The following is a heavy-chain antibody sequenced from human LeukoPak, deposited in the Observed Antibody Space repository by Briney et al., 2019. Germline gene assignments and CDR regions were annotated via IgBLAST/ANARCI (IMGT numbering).Heavy chain of an antibody. Sequence: GGSLRLSCVASGFTFGKYWMSWVRQAPGKGLEWVANIKLDGSEKNYVDSVKGRFTISRDNTKNSLYQQMNSLRVEDTAVFYCARDQYDTWSRRGNFDSWGQGTLVIVSS. J-gene: IGHJ4*02. CDR3: ARDQYDTWSRRGNFDS. CDR1: GFTFGKYW. D-gene: IGHD3-3*01. CDR2: IKLDGSEK. V-gene: IGHV3-7*03.